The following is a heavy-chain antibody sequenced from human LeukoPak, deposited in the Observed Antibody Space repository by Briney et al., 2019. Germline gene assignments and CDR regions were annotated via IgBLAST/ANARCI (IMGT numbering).Heavy chain of an antibody. V-gene: IGHV3-30*02. CDR3: ATHCSSTSCRAGDAFDI. D-gene: IGHD2-2*01. Sequence: PGGSLRLSCAASGFTFSSYGMHWVRQAPGKGLEWVAFIRYDGSNKYYADSVKGRFTISRDNSKNTLYLQMNSLRAEDTVVYYCATHCSSTSCRAGDAFDIWGQGTMVTVTS. J-gene: IGHJ3*02. CDR2: IRYDGSNK. CDR1: GFTFSSYG.